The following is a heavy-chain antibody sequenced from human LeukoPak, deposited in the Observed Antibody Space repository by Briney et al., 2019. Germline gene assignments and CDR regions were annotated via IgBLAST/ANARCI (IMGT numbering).Heavy chain of an antibody. CDR1: GFTFSSYS. D-gene: IGHD6-13*01. J-gene: IGHJ4*02. Sequence: PGGSLRLSCAASGFTFSSYSMNWVRQAPGKGLEWVSYISSSSSTIYYADSVKGRFTISRDNAKNSLYLQMNSLRAEDTAVYYCARDSYSSPYQWLYWGQGTLVTVSS. CDR3: ARDSYSSPYQWLY. V-gene: IGHV3-48*01. CDR2: ISSSSSTI.